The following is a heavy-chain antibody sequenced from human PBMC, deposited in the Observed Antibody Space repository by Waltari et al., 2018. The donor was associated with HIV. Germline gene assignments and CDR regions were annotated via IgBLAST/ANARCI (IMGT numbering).Heavy chain of an antibody. CDR3: TRVGIAVAGYYCDY. V-gene: IGHV3-48*02. Sequence: EVQLVESGGGLVQPGGSLRLSCAVSGFPFSNSKMTWVRQAPGKGLEWVSYLSGSSSATYYADSVRGRFTISRDNAKNSLYLQMNNLRDEDTAVYYCTRVGIAVAGYYCDYWGQGTLVTVSS. CDR2: LSGSSSAT. J-gene: IGHJ4*02. D-gene: IGHD6-19*01. CDR1: GFPFSNSK.